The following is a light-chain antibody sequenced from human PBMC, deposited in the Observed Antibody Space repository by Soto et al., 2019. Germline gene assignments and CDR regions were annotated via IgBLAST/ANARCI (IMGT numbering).Light chain of an antibody. CDR1: QSIRPW. CDR3: LQDYNYTLT. CDR2: DAC. Sequence: DIQMTQSPSTLSASVGERVTITCRASQSIRPWLAWYQQQPGKAPKIXIYDACTLESGVRSRFSGSGSGTEFTLTITSLQSDDFATYYCLQDYNYTLTFGQGTKVDIK. J-gene: IGKJ1*01. V-gene: IGKV1-5*01.